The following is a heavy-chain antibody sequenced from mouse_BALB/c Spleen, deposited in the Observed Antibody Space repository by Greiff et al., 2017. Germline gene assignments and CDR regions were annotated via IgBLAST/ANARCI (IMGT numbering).Heavy chain of an antibody. CDR3: ARPYDGYYVLAWFAY. CDR1: GYTFTEYT. Sequence: VQLKQSGPELVKPGASVKISCKTSGYTFTEYTMHWVKQSHGKSLEWIGGINPNNGGTSYNQKFKGKATLTVDKSSSTAYMELRSLTSEDSAVYYCARPYDGYYVLAWFAYWGQGTLVTVSA. J-gene: IGHJ3*01. V-gene: IGHV1-18*01. D-gene: IGHD2-3*01. CDR2: INPNNGGT.